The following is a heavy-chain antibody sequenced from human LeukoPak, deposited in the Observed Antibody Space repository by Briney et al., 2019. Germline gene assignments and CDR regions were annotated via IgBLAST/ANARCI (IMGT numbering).Heavy chain of an antibody. Sequence: SVKVSCKASGGTFSNYAISWVRQAPGQGLEWMGGIIPIFGTANYAQKFRGRVTITRDTSASTAYMELSSLRSEDMAVYYCARDLGYSSGWYTDNWFDPWGQGTLVTVSS. D-gene: IGHD6-19*01. J-gene: IGHJ5*02. V-gene: IGHV1-69*05. CDR2: IIPIFGTA. CDR1: GGTFSNYA. CDR3: ARDLGYSSGWYTDNWFDP.